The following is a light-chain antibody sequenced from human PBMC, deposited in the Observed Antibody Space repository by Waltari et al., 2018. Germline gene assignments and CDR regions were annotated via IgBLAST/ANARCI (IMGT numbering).Light chain of an antibody. J-gene: IGKJ5*01. V-gene: IGKV3-15*01. CDR2: GAS. CDR1: LSIADN. CDR3: QQYNRWPPIT. Sequence: VMTQSPATLSVSPGERATLSCRASLSIADNLAWYQQKRGQAPRLLIYGASTRATGIPARFTGRGSGPDFTLTISSLQSEDSAVYYCQQYNRWPPITFGQGTRLEI.